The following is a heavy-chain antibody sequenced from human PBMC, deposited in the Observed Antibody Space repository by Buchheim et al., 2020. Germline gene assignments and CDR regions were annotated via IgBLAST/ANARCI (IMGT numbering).Heavy chain of an antibody. CDR2: INTNTGNP. J-gene: IGHJ6*02. CDR3: ARDRSPYYDFWSGYRIHYYCYYGMDV. V-gene: IGHV7-4-1*02. CDR1: GYTFTSYA. Sequence: QVQLVQSGSELKKPGASVKVSCKASGYTFTSYAMNWVRQAPGQGLEWMGWINTNTGNPTYAQGFTGRFVFSLDTSVSTAYLQISSLKAEDTAVYYCARDRSPYYDFWSGYRIHYYCYYGMDVWGQGTT. D-gene: IGHD3-3*01.